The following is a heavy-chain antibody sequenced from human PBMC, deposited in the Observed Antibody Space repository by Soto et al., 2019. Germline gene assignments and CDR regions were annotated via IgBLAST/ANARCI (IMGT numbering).Heavy chain of an antibody. D-gene: IGHD6-19*01. CDR1: GGSFNAYY. Sequence: QVQLQQWGAGLLKPSETLSLTCAVYGGSFNAYYWSWIRQPQGKELEWIGEVNHSGITTYNPSLISRVTISLDTSKNQFALKLSSMTAADTAVYYCATQWLVRYFDLWGRGTLVAVSS. CDR3: ATQWLVRYFDL. CDR2: VNHSGIT. J-gene: IGHJ2*01. V-gene: IGHV4-34*02.